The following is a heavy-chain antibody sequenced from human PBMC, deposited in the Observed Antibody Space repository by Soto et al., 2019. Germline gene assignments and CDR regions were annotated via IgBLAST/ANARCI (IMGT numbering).Heavy chain of an antibody. J-gene: IGHJ6*02. CDR3: ARGPRIERMDV. CDR1: GWSFSGYY. V-gene: IGHV4-34*01. Sequence: PSETLSLTCAVYGWSFSGYYGSLIRQPPGKGLEWIGEINHRGSTNYNPSLKSRVTTSVDTSKNQFSLKLSSVTAADTAVYYCARGPRIERMDVWGQGTTVTVSS. CDR2: INHRGST. D-gene: IGHD2-15*01.